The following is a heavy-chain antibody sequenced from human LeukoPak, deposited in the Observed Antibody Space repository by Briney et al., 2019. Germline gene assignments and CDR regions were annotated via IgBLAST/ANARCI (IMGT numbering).Heavy chain of an antibody. CDR1: GGSLSSYY. V-gene: IGHV4-59*12. Sequence: SQSLSLTCTVSGGSLSSYYWSWIRQPPGKGLEWVGYIYYNGSNNYNTSLKSRVTISVDTSQNQFSLKLSSVTAADTAVYYCARGTLYSGWSYYLDYWGQGTLVTVSS. D-gene: IGHD6-19*01. CDR3: ARGTLYSGWSYYLDY. CDR2: IYYNGSN. J-gene: IGHJ4*02.